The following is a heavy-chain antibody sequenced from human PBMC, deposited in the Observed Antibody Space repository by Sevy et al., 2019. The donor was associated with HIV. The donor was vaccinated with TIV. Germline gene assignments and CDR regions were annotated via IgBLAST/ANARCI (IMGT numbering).Heavy chain of an antibody. CDR1: AFTFSSYG. CDR2: IWYDGSNK. D-gene: IGHD5-18*01. CDR3: ARDGDTAVGYYFDY. J-gene: IGHJ4*02. V-gene: IGHV3-33*01. Sequence: GGSLRLSCAASAFTFSSYGMHWVRQAPGKGLEWVAVIWYDGSNKYYADSVKGRFTISRDNSKNTLYLQMNSLRAEDTAVYYCARDGDTAVGYYFDYWGQGTLVTVFS.